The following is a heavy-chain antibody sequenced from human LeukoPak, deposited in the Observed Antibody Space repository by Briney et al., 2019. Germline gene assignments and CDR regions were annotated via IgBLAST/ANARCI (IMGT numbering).Heavy chain of an antibody. J-gene: IGHJ3*02. CDR1: GFTFSSYA. D-gene: IGHD3-10*01. V-gene: IGHV3-30*04. CDR2: IPYDGSNK. CDR3: ARGLSGSYPWDAFDI. Sequence: PGRSLRLSCAASGFTFSSYAMHWVRQAPGKGLEWVAVIPYDGSNKYYADSVKGRFTISRDNSKNTLYLQMNSLRAEDTAVYYCARGLSGSYPWDAFDIWGQGTMVTVSS.